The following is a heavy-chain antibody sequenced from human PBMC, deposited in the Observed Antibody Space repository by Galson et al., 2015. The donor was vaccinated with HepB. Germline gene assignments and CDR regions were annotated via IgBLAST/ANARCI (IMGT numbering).Heavy chain of an antibody. CDR1: GGTFSSYA. V-gene: IGHV1-69*06. CDR3: VRRALESSGYYFSYYYYGMGV. CDR2: IIPIFGTA. J-gene: IGHJ6*02. D-gene: IGHD3-22*01. Sequence: SVKVSCKASGGTFSSYAISWVRQAPGQGLEWMGGIIPIFGTANYAQKFQGRVTITADKSTSTAYMELSSLRSEDTAVYYCVRRALESSGYYFSYYYYGMGVWGQGTTVTVSS.